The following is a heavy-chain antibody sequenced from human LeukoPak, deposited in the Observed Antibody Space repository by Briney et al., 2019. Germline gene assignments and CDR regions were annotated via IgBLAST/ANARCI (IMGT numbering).Heavy chain of an antibody. CDR1: GFTFSSYA. CDR2: INGSGGST. CDR3: AKDGRYCSGGSPCWVYYYGMDV. D-gene: IGHD2-15*01. Sequence: PGGSLRLSCAASGFTFSSYAMSWVRQAPGKGLEWVSAINGSGGSTYYADSVKGRFTISRDNSKNTLYLQMNSLRAEDTAVYYCAKDGRYCSGGSPCWVYYYGMDVWGQGTTVTVSS. V-gene: IGHV3-23*01. J-gene: IGHJ6*02.